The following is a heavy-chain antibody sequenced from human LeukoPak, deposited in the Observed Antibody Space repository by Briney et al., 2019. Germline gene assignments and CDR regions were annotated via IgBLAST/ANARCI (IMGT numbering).Heavy chain of an antibody. Sequence: SETLSLTCTVSGGSISSTYWSWIRQPAGKGLEWIGRIYTSGSTNYNPSLKSRVTISVDTSKNHFSLNLSSVTAADTAVYYCARGMGGYHDGFHSWGQGTMVTVSS. J-gene: IGHJ5*01. D-gene: IGHD3-22*01. CDR3: ARGMGGYHDGFHS. CDR1: GGSISSTY. CDR2: IYTSGST. V-gene: IGHV4-4*07.